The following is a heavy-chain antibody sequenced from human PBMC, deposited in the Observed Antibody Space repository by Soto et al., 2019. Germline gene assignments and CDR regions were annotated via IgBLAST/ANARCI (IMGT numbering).Heavy chain of an antibody. J-gene: IGHJ6*02. CDR3: ARDFVVRGDRPGNYYYYGMDV. V-gene: IGHV5-51*01. Sequence: GESLKISCKGSGYSFTSYWIGWVRQMPGKGLEWMGIIYPGDSDTRYSPSFQGQVTISADNSMNTLYLQMNSLRAEDTAVYYCARDFVVRGDRPGNYYYYGMDVWGQGTTVTVSS. CDR2: IYPGDSDT. CDR1: GYSFTSYW. D-gene: IGHD3-10*01.